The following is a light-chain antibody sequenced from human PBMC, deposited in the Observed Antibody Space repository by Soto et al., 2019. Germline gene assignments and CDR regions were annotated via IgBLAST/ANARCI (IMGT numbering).Light chain of an antibody. Sequence: QSVLTQPPSVSAAPGQTVTISCSGSSSNIGNNYVSWYQQLPGTAPKLLIYENNKRPSGIPDRFSGSKSGTSATLGITGLQTGDEADYYCGTWDSSLSAAVFGGGTQLTV. V-gene: IGLV1-51*02. CDR1: SSNIGNNY. CDR3: GTWDSSLSAAV. CDR2: ENN. J-gene: IGLJ2*01.